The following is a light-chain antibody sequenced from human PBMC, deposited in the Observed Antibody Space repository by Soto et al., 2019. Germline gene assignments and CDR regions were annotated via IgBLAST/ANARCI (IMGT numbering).Light chain of an antibody. Sequence: QSALTQPASVSGSPVQSITISCTGTSSDVGSYNLVSWYQLHPGKAPKLIIYEGSKRPSGVSNRFSGSKSGNTASLTISGLQAEDEADYYCCSYAGSSTPLVFGTGTKVTVL. CDR2: EGS. CDR1: SSDVGSYNL. V-gene: IGLV2-23*01. CDR3: CSYAGSSTPLV. J-gene: IGLJ1*01.